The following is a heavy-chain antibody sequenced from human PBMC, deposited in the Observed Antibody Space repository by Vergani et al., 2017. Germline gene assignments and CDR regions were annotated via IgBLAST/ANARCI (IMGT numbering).Heavy chain of an antibody. Sequence: QVQLVQSGAEVKKPGASVKVSCKASGYTFTSYGISWVRQAPGQGLEWMGWISAYNGNTNYAQKLQGRVTMTTDTSTSTAYMEMRSLRSDDTAVYYCARDGGYCSSTSCYGNWFDPWGQGTLVTVSS. J-gene: IGHJ5*02. D-gene: IGHD2-2*01. CDR2: ISAYNGNT. V-gene: IGHV1-18*01. CDR1: GYTFTSYG. CDR3: ARDGGYCSSTSCYGNWFDP.